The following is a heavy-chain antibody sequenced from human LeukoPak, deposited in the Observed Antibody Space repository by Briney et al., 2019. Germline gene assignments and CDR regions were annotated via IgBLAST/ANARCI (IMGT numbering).Heavy chain of an antibody. CDR2: ISSNGGST. CDR1: GFTFSSYA. CDR3: ARVQPGYTFDY. Sequence: PGGSLRLSCAASGFTFSSYAMHWVRQAPGKGLEYVSAISSNGGSTYYANSVKGRFTISRDNSKNTLYLQMGSLRAEDMAVYYCARVQPGYTFDYWGQGTRVTVSS. D-gene: IGHD2-2*02. V-gene: IGHV3-64*01. J-gene: IGHJ4*02.